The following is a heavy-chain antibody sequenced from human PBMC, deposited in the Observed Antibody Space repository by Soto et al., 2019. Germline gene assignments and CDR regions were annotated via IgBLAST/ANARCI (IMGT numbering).Heavy chain of an antibody. D-gene: IGHD3-9*01. Sequence: ASVKVSCKASGYTFTSYAMHWVRQAPGQRLEWMGWINAGNGNTKYSQKFQGRVTITRDTSASTAYMELSSLRSEDTAVYYCARDETYYDILTGYYLDYWGQGTRVTVSS. CDR1: GYTFTSYA. CDR2: INAGNGNT. CDR3: ARDETYYDILTGYYLDY. V-gene: IGHV1-3*01. J-gene: IGHJ4*02.